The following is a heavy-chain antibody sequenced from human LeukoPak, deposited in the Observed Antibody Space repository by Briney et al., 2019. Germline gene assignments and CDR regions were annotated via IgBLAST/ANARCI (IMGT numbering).Heavy chain of an antibody. CDR3: AHKVDTAMVTEYYFDY. V-gene: IGHV2-5*02. J-gene: IGHJ4*02. D-gene: IGHD5-18*01. Sequence: SGPTLVNPTQTLTLTCTFSGFSLSTSGVGVGWIRQPPGKALEWLALIYWDDDKRYSPSLKSRLTITKDTSKNQVVLTMTNMDPVDTTTYYCAHKVDTAMVTEYYFDYWGQGTLVTVSS. CDR2: IYWDDDK. CDR1: GFSLSTSGVG.